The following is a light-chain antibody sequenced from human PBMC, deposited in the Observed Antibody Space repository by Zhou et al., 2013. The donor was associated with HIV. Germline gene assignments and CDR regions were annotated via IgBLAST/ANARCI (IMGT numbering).Light chain of an antibody. CDR1: QSISTW. CDR2: KAS. J-gene: IGKJ2*01. Sequence: DIQMTQSPSTLSASVGDRVSITCRASQSISTWLAWYQQRPGKPPKLLIYKASNLESGVPSRFSGSGSGTEFTLTISSLQPDDFATYYCQQYSSGYTFGQGTKLEIK. CDR3: QQYSSGYT. V-gene: IGKV1-5*03.